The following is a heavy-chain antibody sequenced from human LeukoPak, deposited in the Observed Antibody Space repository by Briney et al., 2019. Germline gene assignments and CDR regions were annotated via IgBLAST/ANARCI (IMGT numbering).Heavy chain of an antibody. CDR1: GGSVSRSSFY. V-gene: IGHV4-39*07. CDR2: IYYGGNT. D-gene: IGHD3-22*01. CDR3: ASQYYYDSSGFRY. J-gene: IGHJ4*02. Sequence: SETLSLTCIVSGGSVSRSSFYWGWIRQPPGKGLEWIGSIYYGGNTYYNPSLKSRVTISVDTSKNQFSLKLSSVTAADTAVYYCASQYYYDSSGFRYWGQGTLVTASS.